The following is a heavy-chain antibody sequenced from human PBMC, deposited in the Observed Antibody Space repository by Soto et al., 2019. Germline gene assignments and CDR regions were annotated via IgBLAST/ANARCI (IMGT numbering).Heavy chain of an antibody. D-gene: IGHD1-26*01. CDR1: GFTFGSYG. J-gene: IGHJ4*02. V-gene: IGHV3-33*01. CDR3: ARVPQWELLQIDY. CDR2: IWYDGSNK. Sequence: LRLSCAASGFTFGSYGMHWVRQAPGKGLEWVAVIWYDGSNKYYADSVKGRFTISRDNSKNTLYLQMNSLRAEDTAVYYCARVPQWELLQIDYWGQGTLVTVSS.